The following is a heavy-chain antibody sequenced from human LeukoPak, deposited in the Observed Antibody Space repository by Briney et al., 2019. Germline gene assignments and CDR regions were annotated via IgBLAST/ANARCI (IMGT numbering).Heavy chain of an antibody. D-gene: IGHD2-15*01. CDR2: IYPGDSDT. CDR1: GYSFTSYW. Sequence: GESRKISCKGSGYSFTSYWIGWVRQMPGKGLEWMGIIYPGDSDTRYSPSFQGQVTISADKSISTAYLQWSSLKASDTAMYYCARHRYCSGGSCGDFDYWGQGTLVTVSS. V-gene: IGHV5-51*01. CDR3: ARHRYCSGGSCGDFDY. J-gene: IGHJ4*02.